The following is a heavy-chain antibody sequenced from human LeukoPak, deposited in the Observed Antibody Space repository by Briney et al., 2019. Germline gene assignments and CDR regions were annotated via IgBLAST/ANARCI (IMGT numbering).Heavy chain of an antibody. J-gene: IGHJ4*02. V-gene: IGHV3-23*01. CDR2: ISGSGGST. D-gene: IGHD2-15*01. CDR1: GFTFSSYA. CDR3: AKEGYCSGGSCYSYFDY. Sequence: GGSLRLSCAASGFTFSSYAMSWVRQAPGRGLEWVSAISGSGGSTSYADSVKVRFTISRDNSKNTLFLQMNSLRAEDTAVYYCAKEGYCSGGSCYSYFDYWGQGTLVTVSS.